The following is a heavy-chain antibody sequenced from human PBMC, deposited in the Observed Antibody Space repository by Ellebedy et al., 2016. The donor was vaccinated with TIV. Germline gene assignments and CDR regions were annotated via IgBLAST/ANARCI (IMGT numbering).Heavy chain of an antibody. CDR2: IYTSGST. CDR3: ARDELLAARYYYYYYMDV. CDR1: GGSISSYY. Sequence: SETLSLXCTVSGGSISSYYWSWIRQPAGKGLEWIGRIYTSGSTNYNPSLKSRVTMSVDTSKNQFSLKLSSVTAADTAVYYCARDELLAARYYYYYYMDVWGKGTTVTVSS. D-gene: IGHD6-6*01. V-gene: IGHV4-4*07. J-gene: IGHJ6*03.